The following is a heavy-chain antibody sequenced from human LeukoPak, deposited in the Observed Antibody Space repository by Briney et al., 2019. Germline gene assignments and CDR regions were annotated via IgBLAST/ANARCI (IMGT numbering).Heavy chain of an antibody. Sequence: GESLQISCQGSGYSFTSYWIGWVRQMPGKGLEWMGIIYPGDSDTRYSPSFQGQVTISADKSISTAYLQWSSLKASDTAMYYCARHGRIQLWLRRSDYYYGMDVWGQGTTVTVSS. CDR3: ARHGRIQLWLRRSDYYYGMDV. V-gene: IGHV5-51*01. J-gene: IGHJ6*02. CDR1: GYSFTSYW. CDR2: IYPGDSDT. D-gene: IGHD5-18*01.